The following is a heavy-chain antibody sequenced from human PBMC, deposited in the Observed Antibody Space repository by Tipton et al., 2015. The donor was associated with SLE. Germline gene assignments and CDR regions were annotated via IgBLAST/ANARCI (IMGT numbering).Heavy chain of an antibody. CDR1: GGSISSGDYY. J-gene: IGHJ4*02. CDR2: IYYNGST. Sequence: TLSLTCTVSGGSISSGDYYWSWIRQPPGKGLEWIGYIYYNGSTNYNPSLKSRVTISVDTSKNQFSLKLSSVTAADTAVYYCAREGRSVGIDYWGQGTLVTVSS. V-gene: IGHV4-61*08. D-gene: IGHD3-10*01. CDR3: AREGRSVGIDY.